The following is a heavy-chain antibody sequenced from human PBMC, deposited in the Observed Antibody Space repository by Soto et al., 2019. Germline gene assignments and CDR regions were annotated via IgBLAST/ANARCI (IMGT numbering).Heavy chain of an antibody. J-gene: IGHJ5*02. V-gene: IGHV1-69*13. CDR1: GGTFSSYA. Sequence: ASVKVSCKASGGTFSSYAISWVRQAPGQGLEWMGGIIPIFGTANYAQKFQGRVTITADESTSTAYMELSSLRSEDTAVYYCARDINCSGGSCYPNWFDPWGQGTLVTVSS. CDR3: ARDINCSGGSCYPNWFDP. D-gene: IGHD2-15*01. CDR2: IIPIFGTA.